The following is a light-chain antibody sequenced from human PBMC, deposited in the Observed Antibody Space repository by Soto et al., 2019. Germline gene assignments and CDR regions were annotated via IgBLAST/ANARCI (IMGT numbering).Light chain of an antibody. Sequence: EVVLTQSPGTLSLSPWERATLSCRASQSVTNNYLAWYQQRPGLAPRLLIYGASTRTAGIPDRFTGSGSGTDFTLTISRLEPEDFTVYYCQQYNKWPLTFGQGTKVDIK. CDR1: QSVTNNY. CDR2: GAS. CDR3: QQYNKWPLT. V-gene: IGKV3-20*01. J-gene: IGKJ1*01.